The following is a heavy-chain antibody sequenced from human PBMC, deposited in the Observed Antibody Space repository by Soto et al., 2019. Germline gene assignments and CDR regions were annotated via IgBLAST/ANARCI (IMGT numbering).Heavy chain of an antibody. CDR1: GFTFSSYS. J-gene: IGHJ3*02. D-gene: IGHD6-19*01. CDR3: ARVGYTRAVAGHAFDI. V-gene: IGHV3-21*01. Sequence: EVQLVESGGGLVKPGGSLRLSCAASGFTFSSYSMNWVRQAPGKGLEWVSSISSSSSYIYYADSVKGRLTISRDNAKNSLYLKMNSLRAEDTAVYYCARVGYTRAVAGHAFDIWGQGTMVTVSS. CDR2: ISSSSSYI.